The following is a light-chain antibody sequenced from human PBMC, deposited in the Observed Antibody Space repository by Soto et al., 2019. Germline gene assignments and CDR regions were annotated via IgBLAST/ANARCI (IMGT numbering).Light chain of an antibody. V-gene: IGLV2-14*01. J-gene: IGLJ2*01. CDR2: EVT. CDR3: SSYRSNNVI. CDR1: SSDVGGYNY. Sequence: QSALTQPASVSGSPGQSITISCTGTSSDVGGYNYVSWYQQHPGKAPKLVIFEVTFRSSGVSNRFSGSKSGNTASLTISGRQAEDEADYYCSSYRSNNVIFGGGTKLTVL.